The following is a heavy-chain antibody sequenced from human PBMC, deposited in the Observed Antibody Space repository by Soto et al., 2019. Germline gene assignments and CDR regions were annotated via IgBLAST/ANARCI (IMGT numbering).Heavy chain of an antibody. Sequence: GGSLRLSCAASGFSFRTYAMTWARQAPGKGLEWVSAISGSGGSTYYADSVKGRFTISRDNSKNTLYLQMNTLRAEDTAVYYCAKGVNYYDSSGYCSYYYNGMDVWGQGTTVTVSS. V-gene: IGHV3-23*01. D-gene: IGHD3-22*01. CDR3: AKGVNYYDSSGYCSYYYNGMDV. CDR2: ISGSGGST. J-gene: IGHJ6*02. CDR1: GFSFRTYA.